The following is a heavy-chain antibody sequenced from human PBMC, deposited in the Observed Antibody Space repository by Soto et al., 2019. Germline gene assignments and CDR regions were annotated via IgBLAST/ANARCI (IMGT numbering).Heavy chain of an antibody. D-gene: IGHD6-19*01. CDR2: IYPGDSDT. Sequence: PGESLKISCKGSGYSFTSYWIGWVRQMPGKGLEWMGIIYPGDSDTRYSPSFHGQVTISADKSISTAYLQWSSLKASDTAMYYCARSQWLVPNESAFDIWGQGTMVTVSS. CDR1: GYSFTSYW. V-gene: IGHV5-51*01. J-gene: IGHJ3*02. CDR3: ARSQWLVPNESAFDI.